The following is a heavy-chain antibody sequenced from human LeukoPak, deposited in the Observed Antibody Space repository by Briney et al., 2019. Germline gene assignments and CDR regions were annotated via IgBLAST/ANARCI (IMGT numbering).Heavy chain of an antibody. Sequence: GSSVKVSCKASGGTFSSYTISWVRQAPGQGLEWMGRIIPILGIANYAQKFQGRVTITADKYTSTAYMELSSLRSEDTAVYYCARADLGYCSSTSCYIGDAFDIWGQGTMVTVSS. CDR1: GGTFSSYT. D-gene: IGHD2-2*02. J-gene: IGHJ3*02. V-gene: IGHV1-69*02. CDR3: ARADLGYCSSTSCYIGDAFDI. CDR2: IIPILGIA.